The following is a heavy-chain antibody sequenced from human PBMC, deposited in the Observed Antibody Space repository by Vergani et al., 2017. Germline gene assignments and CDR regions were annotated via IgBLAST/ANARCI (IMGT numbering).Heavy chain of an antibody. CDR1: GFTFDDYA. D-gene: IGHD6-19*01. J-gene: IGHJ4*02. CDR2: ISWNSGSI. Sequence: EVQLVESGGGLVQPGRSLRLSCAASGFTFDDYAMHWVRQAPGKGLEWVSGISWNSGSIGYADSVKGRFTIPRDNAKNSLYLQMNSLRAEDTALYYCAKDSYKGVAGGAVDYWGQGTLVTVSS. CDR3: AKDSYKGVAGGAVDY. V-gene: IGHV3-9*01.